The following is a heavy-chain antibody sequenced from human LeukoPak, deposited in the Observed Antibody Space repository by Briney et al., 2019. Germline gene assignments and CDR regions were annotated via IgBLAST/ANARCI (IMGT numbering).Heavy chain of an antibody. CDR3: ARPRPDYGGNANDAFDI. D-gene: IGHD4-23*01. CDR2: IIPIFGTA. CDR1: GGTFSIYA. Sequence: SVTVSCKASGGTFSIYAISWVRQAPGQGLEWMGGIIPIFGTANYAQKFQGRVTITADESTSTAYMELSSLRSEDTAVYYCARPRPDYGGNANDAFDIWGQGTMVTVSS. J-gene: IGHJ3*02. V-gene: IGHV1-69*13.